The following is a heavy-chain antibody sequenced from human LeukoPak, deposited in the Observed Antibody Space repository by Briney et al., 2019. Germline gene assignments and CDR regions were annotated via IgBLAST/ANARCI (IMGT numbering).Heavy chain of an antibody. CDR2: LYYTGIT. CDR1: GGSINTHY. CDR3: AGQGGFYLDH. Sequence: SETLSLTCTVSGGSINTHYWSWIRQPPGKGLEWIGDLYYTGITSYNPFLKSRVTMSLDTSENQFSLKVRSVTAADTAVYYCAGQGGFYLDHWGQGILVTVSS. J-gene: IGHJ4*02. D-gene: IGHD3-16*01. V-gene: IGHV4-59*08.